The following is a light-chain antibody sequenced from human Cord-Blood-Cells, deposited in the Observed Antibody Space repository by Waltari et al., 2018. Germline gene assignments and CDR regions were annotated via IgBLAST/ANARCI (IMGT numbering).Light chain of an antibody. CDR2: GAS. CDR3: QQYNNWPGT. Sequence: IVLTQSPATLSVSPGERATIPCRASQSVSSNLAWYQQKPGQAPRLLIYGASTRATGIPARFSGSGSGTEFTLTISSLQSEDVAVYYCQQYNNWPGTFGQGTKVEIK. V-gene: IGKV3-15*01. CDR1: QSVSSN. J-gene: IGKJ1*01.